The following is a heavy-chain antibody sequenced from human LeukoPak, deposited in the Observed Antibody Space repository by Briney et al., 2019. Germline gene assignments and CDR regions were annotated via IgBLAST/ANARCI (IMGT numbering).Heavy chain of an antibody. Sequence: GASVKVSCKASGYTFSDYAIFWVRQAPGQRLEWMGWINAGNGNTKYSQKFQGRVTINRDTSASIAYMKLSSLRSEDTAVYYCARDRGVTMVRGVIDSFDYWGQGTLVTVSS. CDR3: ARDRGVTMVRGVIDSFDY. J-gene: IGHJ4*02. D-gene: IGHD3-10*01. V-gene: IGHV1-3*01. CDR2: INAGNGNT. CDR1: GYTFSDYA.